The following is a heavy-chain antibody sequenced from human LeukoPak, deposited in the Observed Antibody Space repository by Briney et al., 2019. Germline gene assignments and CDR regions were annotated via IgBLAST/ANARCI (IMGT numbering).Heavy chain of an antibody. Sequence: SGGSLRLSCAASGFTFNKYTMHWVRQAPGKGLEWVGVVLYDGSKKNNADSVKGRFTISRDNSKNMMYVQMNSLRPEDTALYYCARDNWGGAFDIWGQGTMVTVSS. J-gene: IGHJ3*02. CDR3: ARDNWGGAFDI. D-gene: IGHD7-27*01. V-gene: IGHV3-30*04. CDR1: GFTFNKYT. CDR2: VLYDGSKK.